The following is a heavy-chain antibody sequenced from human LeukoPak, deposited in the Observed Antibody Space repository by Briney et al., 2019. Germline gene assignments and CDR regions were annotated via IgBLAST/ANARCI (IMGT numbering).Heavy chain of an antibody. J-gene: IGHJ6*02. D-gene: IGHD4-17*01. CDR1: GGSISTYY. Sequence: SETLSLTCTVSGGSISTYYWSWIRQPAGKGLEWIGRIYSTGSTNYNPSLKSRVTMSLDTSKNQFSLKLSSVTAADTAVYYCARALTVTTHYGMDVWGQGTTVTVSS. CDR3: ARALTVTTHYGMDV. CDR2: IYSTGST. V-gene: IGHV4-4*07.